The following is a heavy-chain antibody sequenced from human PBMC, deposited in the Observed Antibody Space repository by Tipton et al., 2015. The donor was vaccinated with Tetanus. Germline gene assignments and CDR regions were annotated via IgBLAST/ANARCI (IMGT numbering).Heavy chain of an antibody. CDR1: GYTFAGYY. CDR2: IDPNSGGT. V-gene: IGHV1-2*02. J-gene: IGHJ6*02. D-gene: IGHD2-15*01. CDR3: AGDGGGCIYYGMDV. Sequence: QLVQSGAEVKKPGASVKVSCKASGYTFAGYYIYWVRQAPGQGLEWMGWIDPNSGGTVYAQKFQGRVTMTRDTSISTAYMELRSLRSDDTAVYYCAGDGGGCIYYGMDVWGRGTAVAVS.